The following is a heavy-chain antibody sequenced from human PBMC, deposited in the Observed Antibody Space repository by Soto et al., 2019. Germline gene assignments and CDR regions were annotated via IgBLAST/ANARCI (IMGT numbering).Heavy chain of an antibody. D-gene: IGHD1-1*01. J-gene: IGHJ6*03. Sequence: GGSLRLSCAASGFTFSDYYMSWIRQAPGKGLEWVSYSSSSGSTIYYADSVKGRFTISRDNAKNSLYLQMNSLRAEDTAVYYFARDALGTRLYYYYYYMDVWGKGTTVTVSS. CDR2: SSSSGSTI. V-gene: IGHV3-11*01. CDR3: ARDALGTRLYYYYYYMDV. CDR1: GFTFSDYY.